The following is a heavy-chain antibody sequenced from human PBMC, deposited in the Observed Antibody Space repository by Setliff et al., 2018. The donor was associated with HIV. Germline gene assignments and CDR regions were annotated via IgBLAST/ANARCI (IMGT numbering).Heavy chain of an antibody. J-gene: IGHJ6*03. Sequence: PSETLSLTCIVSGVSTSSSSFYWGWIRQPPGKGLEWIGYIYYSGSTNYNPSLKSRVIISVDTSKNQFSLKLSSVTAADTAVYYCARGPPAEDYYYYMDVWDKGTTVTVSS. V-gene: IGHV4-61*05. CDR1: GVSTSSSSFY. CDR2: IYYSGST. CDR3: ARGPPAEDYYYYMDV.